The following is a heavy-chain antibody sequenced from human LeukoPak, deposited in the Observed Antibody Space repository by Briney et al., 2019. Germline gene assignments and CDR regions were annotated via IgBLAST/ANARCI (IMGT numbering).Heavy chain of an antibody. J-gene: IGHJ2*01. CDR3: AKQITMIVVVWDWYFDL. V-gene: IGHV3-23*01. CDR1: GFTFSSYA. Sequence: SGGSLRLSCAASGFTFSSYAMSRVRQAPGKGLEWVSTISDSGDSTYYADSVKGRLTISRDNSENTLYLQMNSLRAEDTAVYYCAKQITMIVVVWDWYFDLWGRGTLVTVSS. D-gene: IGHD3-22*01. CDR2: ISDSGDST.